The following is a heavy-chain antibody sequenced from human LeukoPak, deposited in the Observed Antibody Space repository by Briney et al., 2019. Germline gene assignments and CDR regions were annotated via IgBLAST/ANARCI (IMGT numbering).Heavy chain of an antibody. CDR2: ISWNSGSI. CDR1: GFTFDDYA. Sequence: PGGSLRLSCAASGFTFDDYAMHWVRQAPGKGLEWVSGISWNSGSIGYADSVKGRFTISRDNAKNSLYLQMNSLRAEDTAVYYCARERIAAHNWFDPWGQGTLVTVSS. J-gene: IGHJ5*02. D-gene: IGHD6-6*01. V-gene: IGHV3-9*01. CDR3: ARERIAAHNWFDP.